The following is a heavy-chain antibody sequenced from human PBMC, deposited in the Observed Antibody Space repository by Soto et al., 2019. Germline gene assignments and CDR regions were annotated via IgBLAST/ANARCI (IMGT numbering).Heavy chain of an antibody. CDR3: AREGSITMIVVVNTPGHRDAFDI. Sequence: SETLSLTCTVSGGSISSSSYYWGWIRQPPGKGLEWIGSIYYSGSTYYNPSLKSRVTISVDTSKNQFSLKLSSVTAADTAVYYCAREGSITMIVVVNTPGHRDAFDIWGQGTMVTVSS. CDR1: GGSISSSSYY. D-gene: IGHD3-22*01. V-gene: IGHV4-39*07. CDR2: IYYSGST. J-gene: IGHJ3*02.